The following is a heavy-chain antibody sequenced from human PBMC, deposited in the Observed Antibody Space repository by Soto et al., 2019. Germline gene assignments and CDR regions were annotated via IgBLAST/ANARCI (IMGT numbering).Heavy chain of an antibody. CDR1: GFTFNSYV. CDR2: ISYDGSNK. D-gene: IGHD6-13*01. CDR3: VPFWQQLFNFDY. Sequence: PGGSLRLSCAASGFTFNSYVMHWVRQAPGKGLEWVAVISYDGSNKYYADSVKGRFTISRDNSKNTLYLQMNGLRAEDTAVYYCVPFWQQLFNFDYWGQGTLVTVSS. J-gene: IGHJ4*02. V-gene: IGHV3-30*03.